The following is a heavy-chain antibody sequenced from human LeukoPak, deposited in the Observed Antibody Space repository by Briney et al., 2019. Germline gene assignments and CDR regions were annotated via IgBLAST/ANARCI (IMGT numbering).Heavy chain of an antibody. Sequence: SETLSLTCTASGGSISSYYWSWIRQPPGKGLEWIGYIYYSGSTNYNPSLKGRVTISVDTSKNQFSLKLSSVTAADTAVYYCARLYSSSWAWGAFDIWGQGTMVTVSS. J-gene: IGHJ3*02. CDR3: ARLYSSSWAWGAFDI. CDR1: GGSISSYY. V-gene: IGHV4-59*01. CDR2: IYYSGST. D-gene: IGHD6-13*01.